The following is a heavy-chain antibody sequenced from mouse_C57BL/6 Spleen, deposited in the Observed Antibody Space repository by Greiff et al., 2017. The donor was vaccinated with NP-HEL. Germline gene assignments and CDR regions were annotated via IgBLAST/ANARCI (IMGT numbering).Heavy chain of an antibody. CDR3: ARRGTAQASWYFDV. CDR1: EYEFPSHD. Sequence: EVKLMESGGGLVQPGESLKLSCESNEYEFPSHDMSWVRKTPEKRLELVAAINSDGGSTYYPDTMERRFIISRDNTKKTLYLQMSSLRSEDTALYYCARRGTAQASWYFDVWGTGTTVTVSS. D-gene: IGHD3-2*02. J-gene: IGHJ1*03. CDR2: INSDGGST. V-gene: IGHV5-2*01.